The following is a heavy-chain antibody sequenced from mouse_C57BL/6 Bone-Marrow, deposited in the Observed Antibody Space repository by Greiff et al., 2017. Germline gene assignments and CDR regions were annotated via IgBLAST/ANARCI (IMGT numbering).Heavy chain of an antibody. V-gene: IGHV5-6*01. Sequence: EVQLVESGGDLVKPGGSLKLSCAASGFTFSSYGMSWVRQTPDKRLEWVATISSGGSYTYYPDSVKGRFTISRDNAKNTRYLQMSSLKSEDTAMYYCARLWLLFFDYWGQGTTLTVSS. CDR1: GFTFSSYG. J-gene: IGHJ2*01. CDR3: ARLWLLFFDY. D-gene: IGHD2-2*01. CDR2: ISSGGSYT.